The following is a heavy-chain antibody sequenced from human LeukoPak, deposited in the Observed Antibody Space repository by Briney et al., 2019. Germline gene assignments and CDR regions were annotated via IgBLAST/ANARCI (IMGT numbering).Heavy chain of an antibody. D-gene: IGHD2-15*01. V-gene: IGHV3-21*01. CDR1: GFTFSSYS. CDR2: FSSSSSYI. CDR3: ARDQGPIYCSGGSCYGRGGDY. J-gene: IGHJ4*02. Sequence: GGSLRLSCAASGFTFSSYSMNWVRQAPGKGLEWVSSFSSSSSYIFYADSVKGRFTISRDNAKNSLYLQMNSLRAEDTAVYYCARDQGPIYCSGGSCYGRGGDYWGQGTLVTVSS.